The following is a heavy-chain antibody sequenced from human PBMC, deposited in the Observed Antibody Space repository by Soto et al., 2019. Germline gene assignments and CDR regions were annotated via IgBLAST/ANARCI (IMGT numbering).Heavy chain of an antibody. V-gene: IGHV3-23*01. D-gene: IGHD2-8*01. Sequence: EVQLLESGGGVVQRGGSLRLSCAASGFTVTSHAMSWVRQAPGKGLEWVSSISGSGDGTYYGDSVKGRFTISRDSSSSTLYLEMNNLRGEDTAVYFCTRSRRSLLMVYGVGGMDVWGQGTTVTVSS. CDR2: ISGSGDGT. CDR3: TRSRRSLLMVYGVGGMDV. J-gene: IGHJ6*02. CDR1: GFTVTSHA.